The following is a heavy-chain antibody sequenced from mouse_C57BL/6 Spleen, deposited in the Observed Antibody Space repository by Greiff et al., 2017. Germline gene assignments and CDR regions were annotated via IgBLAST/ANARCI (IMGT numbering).Heavy chain of an antibody. CDR3: ARIWSYAMDY. CDR2: IRNKANGYST. CDR1: GFTFTDYY. J-gene: IGHJ4*01. Sequence: EVKVVESGGGLVQPGGSLSLSCAASGFTFTDYYMSWVRQPPGTALEWLGFIRNKANGYSTESSASVKGRFTISRDNSQSILYLQMNALRAEDSATYYCARIWSYAMDYWGQGTSVTVSS. V-gene: IGHV7-3*01.